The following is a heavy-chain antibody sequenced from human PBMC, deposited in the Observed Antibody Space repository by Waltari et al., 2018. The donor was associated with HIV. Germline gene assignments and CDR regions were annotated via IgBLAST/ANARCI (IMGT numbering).Heavy chain of an antibody. V-gene: IGHV1-69*01. Sequence: QVQLVQSGAEVTKLGSSVKVSCKVSGGTFSHNAIAWVAQAPRQGLECMGGIIPFIGITDYAQKFQGRVTITANESTSTAYMELRSLRSDDTAVYYCARAYHRRATYYYYMDRWGEGTTVIVSS. CDR1: GGTFSHNA. J-gene: IGHJ6*03. D-gene: IGHD2-2*01. CDR2: IIPFIGIT. CDR3: ARAYHRRATYYYYMDR.